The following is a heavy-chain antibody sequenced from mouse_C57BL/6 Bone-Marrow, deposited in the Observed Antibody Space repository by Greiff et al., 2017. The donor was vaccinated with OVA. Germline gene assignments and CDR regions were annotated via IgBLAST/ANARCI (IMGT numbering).Heavy chain of an antibody. J-gene: IGHJ2*01. D-gene: IGHD2-4*01. CDR3: ARHGSYYDYDDFDY. Sequence: EVHLVESGGGLVQPGGSLKLSCAASGFTFSDYYMYWVRQTPEQRLEWVAYISNGGGSTYYPDTVKGRFTISRDNAKNTLYLQMSRLKSEDTAMYYCARHGSYYDYDDFDYWGQGTTLTVSS. V-gene: IGHV5-12*01. CDR1: GFTFSDYY. CDR2: ISNGGGST.